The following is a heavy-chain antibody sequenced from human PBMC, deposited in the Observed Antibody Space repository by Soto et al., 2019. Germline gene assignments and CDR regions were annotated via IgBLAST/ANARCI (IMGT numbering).Heavy chain of an antibody. J-gene: IGHJ4*02. CDR3: AKGASGIGDFDY. CDR2: ISNDGSNK. CDR1: GFTFRSYG. Sequence: PGGSLRLSCTASGFTFRSYGMHWVRQAPGKGLEWVAIISNDGSNKFYTESVKGRFTISRDNPKNTLYLQMNSLRADDTAVYHCAKGASGIGDFDYWGQGTPVTVSS. V-gene: IGHV3-30*18. D-gene: IGHD2-15*01.